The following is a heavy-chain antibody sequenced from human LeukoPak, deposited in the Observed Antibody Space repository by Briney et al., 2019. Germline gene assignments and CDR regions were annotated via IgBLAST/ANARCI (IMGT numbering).Heavy chain of an antibody. CDR2: ILPDGSQK. Sequence: PSETLSLTCTVSGGSISSSSYYWGWIRQAPGKGLEWLANILPDGSQKYYVDSVKGRFTISRDNPKNSLYLQINNLRAEDTAVYYCGRLAHNAWYAIDFWGQGTLVTVSS. V-gene: IGHV3-7*01. CDR3: GRLAHNAWYAIDF. CDR1: GGSISSSSYY. J-gene: IGHJ4*02. D-gene: IGHD2-2*01.